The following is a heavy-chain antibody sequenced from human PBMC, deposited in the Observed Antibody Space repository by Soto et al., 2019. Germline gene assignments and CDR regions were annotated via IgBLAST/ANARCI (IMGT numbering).Heavy chain of an antibody. D-gene: IGHD6-13*01. CDR2: IKQDGSEK. CDR1: GFTFSSYW. V-gene: IGHV3-7*01. CDR3: ARDPVIAAAGTSVFFDY. Sequence: GGSLRLSCAASGFTFSSYWMSWVRQAPGKGLEWVANIKQDGSEKYYVDSVKGRFTISRDNAKNSLYLQMNSLRAEDTAVYYCARDPVIAAAGTSVFFDYWGQGTLVTVSS. J-gene: IGHJ4*02.